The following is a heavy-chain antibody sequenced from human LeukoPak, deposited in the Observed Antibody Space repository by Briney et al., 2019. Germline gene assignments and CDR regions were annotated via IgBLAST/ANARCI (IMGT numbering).Heavy chain of an antibody. J-gene: IGHJ3*02. D-gene: IGHD3-22*01. Sequence: GGSLRLSCAASGFTFDNYGMSWVRQAPGKGLEWVSGINWNGGSTGYADSVKGRFTISRDNAKNSLYLQMNSLRAEGTASYYCARIDTYYYDSSGYYSAFDIWGQGTIVTVSS. CDR3: ARIDTYYYDSSGYYSAFDI. V-gene: IGHV3-20*04. CDR2: INWNGGST. CDR1: GFTFDNYG.